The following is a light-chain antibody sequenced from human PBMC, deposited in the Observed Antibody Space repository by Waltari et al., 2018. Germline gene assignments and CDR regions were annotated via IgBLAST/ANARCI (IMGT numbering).Light chain of an antibody. V-gene: IGLV4-69*01. CDR1: SGHSTYA. CDR3: QTWDTDSYVI. J-gene: IGLJ2*01. Sequence: QLVLTQSPSASASLGASVKLTCTLSSGHSTYAIAWHQQQPEKGPRYLMKLNTDVSHNEGDGIPDRFSGSSSGAERYLTISSLQSEDEADYYCQTWDTDSYVIFGGGTKLTVL. CDR2: LNTDVSH.